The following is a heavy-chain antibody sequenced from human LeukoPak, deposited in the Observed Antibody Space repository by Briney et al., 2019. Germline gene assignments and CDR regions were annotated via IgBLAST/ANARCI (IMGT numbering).Heavy chain of an antibody. D-gene: IGHD3-22*01. CDR2: ISWNSGSI. V-gene: IGHV3-9*01. CDR3: ASLPYYYDSSGYYRAYYYYMDV. CDR1: GFTFDDYA. J-gene: IGHJ6*03. Sequence: GGSLRLSCAASGFTFDDYAMHWVRQAPGKGLEWVSGISWNSGSIGYADSVKGRFTISRDNAKNSLYLQMNSLRAEDTAAYYCASLPYYYDSSGYYRAYYYYMDVWGKGTTVTVSS.